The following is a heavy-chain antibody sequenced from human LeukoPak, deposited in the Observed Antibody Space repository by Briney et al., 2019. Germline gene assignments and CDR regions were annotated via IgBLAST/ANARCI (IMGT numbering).Heavy chain of an antibody. CDR2: MYTSGST. J-gene: IGHJ4*02. V-gene: IGHV4-61*02. CDR1: GGSISSGSSY. D-gene: IGHD6-19*01. Sequence: SQTLSLTCTVSGGSISSGSSYWSWIRQPAGKGLEWIGRMYTSGSTNYNPSLKSLVTISVDTSKNQFSLKMTSVTAADTAVYYCTRGSITVDNWGQGTLVTVSS. CDR3: TRGSITVDN.